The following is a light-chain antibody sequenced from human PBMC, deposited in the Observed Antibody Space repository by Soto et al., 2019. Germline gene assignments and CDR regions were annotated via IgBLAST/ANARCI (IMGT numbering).Light chain of an antibody. CDR2: GAS. CDR3: QQYNDLPEYT. Sequence: EIVMTQSPATLSVSPGERATLSCRASQSISSDLAWYQQKPGQAPRLLIYGASTRATGIPVRFSGSGSGTEFTLTINSLQSEDFAVYYCQQYNDLPEYTFGQGTKLQI. J-gene: IGKJ2*01. V-gene: IGKV3-15*01. CDR1: QSISSD.